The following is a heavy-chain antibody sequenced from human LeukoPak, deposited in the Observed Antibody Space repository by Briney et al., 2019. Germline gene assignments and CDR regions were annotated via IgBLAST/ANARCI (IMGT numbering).Heavy chain of an antibody. CDR2: ISYDGSNK. J-gene: IGHJ1*01. V-gene: IGHV3-30-3*01. CDR1: GFTFSSYA. Sequence: GGSLRLSCAASGFTFSSYAMHWVRQAPGKGLEWVAIISYDGSNKYYADSVKGRFTISRDNSKNTLYLQMNSLRAEDTAVYYCAREPRYYYGSGSSSEYFQHWGQGTLVTVSS. D-gene: IGHD3-10*01. CDR3: AREPRYYYGSGSSSEYFQH.